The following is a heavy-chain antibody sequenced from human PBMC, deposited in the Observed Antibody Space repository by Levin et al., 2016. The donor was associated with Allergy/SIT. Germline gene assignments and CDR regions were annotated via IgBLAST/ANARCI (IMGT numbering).Heavy chain of an antibody. CDR2: IYPGDSDT. Sequence: VRQMPGKGLEWMGIIYPGDSDTRYSPSFQGQVTISADKSISTAYLQWSSLKVSDTAIYYCARGVDTAMPLGAALDYWGQGTLVTVSS. D-gene: IGHD5-18*01. CDR3: ARGVDTAMPLGAALDY. V-gene: IGHV5-51*01. J-gene: IGHJ4*02.